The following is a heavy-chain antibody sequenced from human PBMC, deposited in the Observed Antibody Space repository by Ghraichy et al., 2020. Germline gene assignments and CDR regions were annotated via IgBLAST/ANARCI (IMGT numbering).Heavy chain of an antibody. V-gene: IGHV3-23*01. CDR2: ISGSGGTT. Sequence: GGSLRLSCAASGFTFINFAMTWVRQAPGKGLEWVALISGSGGTTYHADSVKGRFIISRDNAKNSLFLQMDSLTVEDTAVYYCARRLESWGQGTPVTVSS. CDR1: GFTFINFA. J-gene: IGHJ4*02. CDR3: ARRLES.